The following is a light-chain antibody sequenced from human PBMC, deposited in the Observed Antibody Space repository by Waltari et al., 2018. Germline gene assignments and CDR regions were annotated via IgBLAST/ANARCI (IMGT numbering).Light chain of an antibody. CDR1: QGISHY. V-gene: IGKV1-27*01. CDR2: GAS. Sequence: DIQMTQSPSSLSASVGDRVTITCRASQGISHYLAWYQQKPGKVPELLIYGASTLQSGVPSRFSGSGSGTDFTLTIRSLQPEDVATYDCQKYYSPPHTFGGGTKVEIK. J-gene: IGKJ4*01. CDR3: QKYYSPPHT.